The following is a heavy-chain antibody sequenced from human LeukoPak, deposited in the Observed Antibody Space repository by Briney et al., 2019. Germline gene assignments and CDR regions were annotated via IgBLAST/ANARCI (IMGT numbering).Heavy chain of an antibody. Sequence: GGSLRLSCAASGFTFSSYWMSWVRQAPGKGLEWVANIKQDGSEKYYVDSVKGRFTISRDNAKNSLYLQMNSLRAEDTAVYYCVREGFLEWLLNIGYWGQGTLVTVSS. CDR2: IKQDGSEK. J-gene: IGHJ4*02. CDR3: VREGFLEWLLNIGY. V-gene: IGHV3-7*01. CDR1: GFTFSSYW. D-gene: IGHD3-3*01.